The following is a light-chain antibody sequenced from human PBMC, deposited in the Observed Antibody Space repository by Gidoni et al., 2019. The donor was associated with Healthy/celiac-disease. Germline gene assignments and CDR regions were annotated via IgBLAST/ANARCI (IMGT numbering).Light chain of an antibody. CDR2: DAS. CDR1: QSVSSY. J-gene: IGKJ4*01. Sequence: DIVLTQSPATLSLSPGERATLSCRASQSVSSYLAWYQQKPGQAPRLLIYDASKRATGIPARFSGSGSGTDVTLTISSLEPEDFAVYYCQQRSNWPPGPTFGGGTKVEIK. V-gene: IGKV3-11*01. CDR3: QQRSNWPPGPT.